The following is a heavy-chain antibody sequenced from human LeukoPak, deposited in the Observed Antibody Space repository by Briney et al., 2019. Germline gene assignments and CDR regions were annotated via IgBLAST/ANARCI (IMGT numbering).Heavy chain of an antibody. CDR2: IVNRGSSS. J-gene: IGHJ4*02. CDR3: RKDSRIGSPSAFDS. Sequence: GGSLRLSCAASGFTFSSYAMTWVRRAPGKGLEGGSTIVNRGSSSYYADSVKGRFSISRDNSKNTLYMKMGSLRADDKDVYYCRKDSRIGSPSAFDSWGQGTLVTVSS. D-gene: IGHD1-26*01. V-gene: IGHV3-23*01. CDR1: GFTFSSYA.